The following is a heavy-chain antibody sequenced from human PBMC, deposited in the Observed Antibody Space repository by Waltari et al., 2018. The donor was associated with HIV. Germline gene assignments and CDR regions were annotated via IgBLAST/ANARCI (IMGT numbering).Heavy chain of an antibody. D-gene: IGHD2-8*01. CDR2: IYWHDEK. J-gene: IGHJ4*02. V-gene: IGHV2-5*01. CDR3: AHSLGTGAVYFDY. Sequence: QITLTESGPALVKPTEPLTLTCSFSGFSLNTIGVGVGWIRQPPGKALEWLAIIYWHDEKRYSPSLDRRLSITKDTDKNQVVVRMTDMDPVDTATYFCAHSLGTGAVYFDYWGQGTLVAVSS. CDR1: GFSLNTIGVG.